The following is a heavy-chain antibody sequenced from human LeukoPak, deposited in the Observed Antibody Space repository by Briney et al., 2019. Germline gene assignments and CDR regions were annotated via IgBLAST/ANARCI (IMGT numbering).Heavy chain of an antibody. CDR2: IFYSGNT. CDR3: ARGGSSGCGSFDY. D-gene: IGHD6-19*01. Sequence: SETLSLTCTVSGGSISSYYWRWIRQPPAKGREWVGYIFYSGNTNYNPSLNSRVTISVDTSKNQFSLKLSSVTAADTAVYFCARGGSSGCGSFDYWGQGTLATVSS. CDR1: GGSISSYY. V-gene: IGHV4-59*01. J-gene: IGHJ4*02.